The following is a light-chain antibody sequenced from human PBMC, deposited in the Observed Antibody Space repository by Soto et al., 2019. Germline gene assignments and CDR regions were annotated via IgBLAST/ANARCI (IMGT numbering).Light chain of an antibody. CDR3: QQYNDWWT. J-gene: IGKJ1*01. CDR2: GAS. Sequence: EIVLTQSPGTLSLSPGERATLSCRASQSVSSTYLIWYQQKPGQAPRLLMYGASTRATGVPARFSGSGSGTEFTLTISSLQSEDFAVYYCQQYNDWWTFGQGTKVDI. CDR1: QSVSSTY. V-gene: IGKV3-15*01.